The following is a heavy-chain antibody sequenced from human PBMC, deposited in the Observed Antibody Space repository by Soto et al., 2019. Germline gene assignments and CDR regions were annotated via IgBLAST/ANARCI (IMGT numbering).Heavy chain of an antibody. V-gene: IGHV3-33*01. CDR1: GFTFSSYG. CDR2: IWYDGSNK. Sequence: PGGSLRLSCAASGFTFSSYGMHWVRQAPGKGLEWVAVIWYDGSNKYYADSVKGRFTISRDNSKNTLYLQMNSLRAEDTAVYYCATLLSRTPRAFDIWGQGTMVTVSS. CDR3: ATLLSRTPRAFDI. J-gene: IGHJ3*02.